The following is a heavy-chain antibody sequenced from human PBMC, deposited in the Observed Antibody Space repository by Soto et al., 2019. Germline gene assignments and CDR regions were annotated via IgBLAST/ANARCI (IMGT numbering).Heavy chain of an antibody. D-gene: IGHD3-3*01. V-gene: IGHV1-69*13. J-gene: IGHJ6*02. Sequence: SVKVSCKASGGTFSSYAISWVRQAPGQGLEWMGGIIPIFGTANYAQKFQGRVTITADESTSTAYMELSSLRSEDTAVYYCARLLWSGLGYYYYGMDVWGQGTTVTVSS. CDR2: IIPIFGTA. CDR3: ARLLWSGLGYYYYGMDV. CDR1: GGTFSSYA.